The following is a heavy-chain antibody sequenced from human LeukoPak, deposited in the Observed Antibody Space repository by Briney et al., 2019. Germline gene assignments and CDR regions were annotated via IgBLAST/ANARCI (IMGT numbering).Heavy chain of an antibody. Sequence: SETLSLTCTVSGGSISSYYWSWIRQPPGKGLEWIGYIYYSGSTNYNPSLKSRVTISVDTSKNQFSLKLSSVTAADTAVYYCARGPVPDYWGQGTLVTVSS. CDR2: IYYSGST. CDR1: GGSISSYY. J-gene: IGHJ4*02. CDR3: ARGPVPDY. V-gene: IGHV4-59*01.